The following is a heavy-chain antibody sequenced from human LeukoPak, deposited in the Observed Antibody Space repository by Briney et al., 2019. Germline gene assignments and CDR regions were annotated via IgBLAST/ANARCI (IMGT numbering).Heavy chain of an antibody. J-gene: IGHJ4*02. CDR1: GGSISSYY. CDR3: AGAGYYDSSGYYYTPLY. V-gene: IGHV4-59*01. Sequence: SETLSLTCIVSGGSISSYYWSWIRQPPGKGLEWIGYIYYSGSTNYNPSLKSRVTISVDTSKNQFSLKLSSVTAADTAVYYCAGAGYYDSSGYYYTPLYWGQGTLVTVSS. CDR2: IYYSGST. D-gene: IGHD3-22*01.